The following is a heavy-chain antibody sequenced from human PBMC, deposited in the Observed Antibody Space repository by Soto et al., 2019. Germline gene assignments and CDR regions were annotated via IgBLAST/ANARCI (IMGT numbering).Heavy chain of an antibody. V-gene: IGHV3-21*01. CDR2: ISSSSSYI. J-gene: IGHJ4*02. CDR3: ARDRSVVVVPATPDY. Sequence: PGGSLRLSCAASGFTFSTYTMNWVRQAPGKGLEWVSSISSSSSYIYYADSVKGRFTISRDNAKNSLYLQMNSLRAEDTAVYYCARDRSVVVVPATPDYWGQGTLVTVSS. D-gene: IGHD2-15*01. CDR1: GFTFSTYT.